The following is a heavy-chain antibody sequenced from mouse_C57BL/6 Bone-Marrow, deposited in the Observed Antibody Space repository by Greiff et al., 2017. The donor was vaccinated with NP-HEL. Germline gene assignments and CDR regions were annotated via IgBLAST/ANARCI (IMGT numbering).Heavy chain of an antibody. CDR2: IYPGSGST. D-gene: IGHD1-3*01. V-gene: IGHV1-9*01. CDR3: ARGDHSGSSWVAY. Sequence: QVQLQQSGAELMKPGASVKISCKASGYTFTGYWIDWVKQRPGHGLEWIGEIYPGSGSTNYNEKFKGKATLTADTSSNTAYMQLSSLTSEDSAIYYCARGDHSGSSWVAYWGQGTLVTVSA. CDR1: GYTFTGYW. J-gene: IGHJ3*01.